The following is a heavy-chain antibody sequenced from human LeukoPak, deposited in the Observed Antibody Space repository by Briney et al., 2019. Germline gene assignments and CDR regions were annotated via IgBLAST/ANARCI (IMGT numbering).Heavy chain of an antibody. J-gene: IGHJ4*02. D-gene: IGHD3-22*01. V-gene: IGHV4-34*01. CDR3: ATFYDSSGYYWSPTFDY. CDR2: IYDSGST. Sequence: SQTLSLTCAVYGGSFSGYYFNWIRQPPGKGLEWMGSIYDSGSTYYNPSLKSRFTISGYTSKNQFSLKRSSGTAAHTAVYYCATFYDSSGYYWSPTFDYWGQGTLVTVSS. CDR1: GGSFSGYY.